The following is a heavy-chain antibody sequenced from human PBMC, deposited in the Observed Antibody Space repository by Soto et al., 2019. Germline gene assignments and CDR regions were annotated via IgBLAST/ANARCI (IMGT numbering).Heavy chain of an antibody. Sequence: GVSLRLSCAASGFTFSNAWMSWVRQAPGKGLEWVGRIKSKTDGGTTDYAAPVKGRFTISRDDSKNTLYLQMNSLKTEDTAVYYCTAIVVVPAAIEGERDFDYWGQGTLVTVSS. CDR2: IKSKTDGGTT. J-gene: IGHJ4*02. CDR3: TAIVVVPAAIEGERDFDY. CDR1: GFTFSNAW. V-gene: IGHV3-15*01. D-gene: IGHD2-2*01.